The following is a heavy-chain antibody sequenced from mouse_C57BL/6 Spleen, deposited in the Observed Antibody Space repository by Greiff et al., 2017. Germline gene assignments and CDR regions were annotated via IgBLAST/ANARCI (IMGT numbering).Heavy chain of an antibody. D-gene: IGHD1-1*01. CDR2: IHPNSGST. V-gene: IGHV1-64*01. CDR3: ARIDSPSYGYAMDY. CDR1: GYTFTSYW. J-gene: IGHJ4*01. Sequence: QVQLQQPGAELVQPGASVKLSCTASGYTFTSYWMHWVQPSPGPGLEWIGLIHPNSGSTNYNEKFKSKATLTVDKSSSTAYMQLSSLTSEDSAVYNCARIDSPSYGYAMDYWGQGTSVTVSS.